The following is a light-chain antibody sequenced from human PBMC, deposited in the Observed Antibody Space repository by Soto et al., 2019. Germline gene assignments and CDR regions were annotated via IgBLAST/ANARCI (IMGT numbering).Light chain of an antibody. CDR1: SSDVGAYNY. Sequence: QSALTEPASVSGSPGQSITISCTGTSSDVGAYNYVSWYQQYPGKAPKLMIYGVTNRPSGVSNRFSGSKTGNTASLTISGLQAEDEADYYCFSHRGGDSHVFGHGTKVTVL. V-gene: IGLV2-14*01. CDR2: GVT. J-gene: IGLJ1*01. CDR3: FSHRGGDSHV.